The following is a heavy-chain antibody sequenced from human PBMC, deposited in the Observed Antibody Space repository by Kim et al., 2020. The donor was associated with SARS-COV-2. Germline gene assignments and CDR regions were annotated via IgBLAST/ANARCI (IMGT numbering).Heavy chain of an antibody. J-gene: IGHJ3*02. CDR3: AKVSRAARTAFDI. D-gene: IGHD6-6*01. V-gene: IGHV3-9*01. CDR1: GFTFDDYA. Sequence: GGSLRLSCAASGFTFDDYAMHWVRQAPGKGLEWVSGISWNSGSIGYADSVKGRFTISRDNAKNSLYLQMNSLRAEDTALYYCAKVSRAARTAFDIWGQGTMVTVSS. CDR2: ISWNSGSI.